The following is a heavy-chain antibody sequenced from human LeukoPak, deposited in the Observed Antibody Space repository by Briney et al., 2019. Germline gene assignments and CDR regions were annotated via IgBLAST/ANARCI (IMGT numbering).Heavy chain of an antibody. Sequence: SETLSLTCTVSGGSISSSSYYWGWIRQPPGKGLEWIGEINHSGSTNYNPSLKSRVTISVDTSKNQFSLKLSSVTAADTAVYYCARLNSGSYSDAFDIWGQGTMVTVSS. J-gene: IGHJ3*02. D-gene: IGHD1-26*01. CDR2: INHSGST. CDR1: GGSISSSSYY. V-gene: IGHV4-39*07. CDR3: ARLNSGSYSDAFDI.